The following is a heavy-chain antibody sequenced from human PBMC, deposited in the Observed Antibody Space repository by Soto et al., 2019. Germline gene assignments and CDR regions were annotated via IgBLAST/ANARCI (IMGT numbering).Heavy chain of an antibody. V-gene: IGHV3-33*01. CDR1: GFTFSSYG. D-gene: IGHD3-3*01. CDR2: IWYDGSNK. Sequence: GGSLRLSCAASGFTFSSYGMHWVRQAPGKGLEWVAVIWYDGSNKYYADSVKGRFTISRDSSKNTLYLQMNSLRAEDTAVYYCARGDFWSGYYKGRWDYYYGMGVWGQGTTVTVSS. J-gene: IGHJ6*02. CDR3: ARGDFWSGYYKGRWDYYYGMGV.